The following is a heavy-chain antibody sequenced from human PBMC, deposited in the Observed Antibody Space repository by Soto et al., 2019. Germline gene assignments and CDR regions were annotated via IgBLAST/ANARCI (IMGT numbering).Heavy chain of an antibody. Sequence: QVQLQQWGAGLLKPSETLSLTCAVYGGSFSGYYWSWIRQPPGKGLEWIGEINPSGSTNYNPSLKSGVTISVDTSKNQFSLKLSSVTAADTAVYYCARGPGYYGGLNYFDYWGQGTLVTVSS. CDR3: ARGPGYYGGLNYFDY. D-gene: IGHD4-17*01. J-gene: IGHJ4*02. CDR1: GGSFSGYY. CDR2: INPSGST. V-gene: IGHV4-34*01.